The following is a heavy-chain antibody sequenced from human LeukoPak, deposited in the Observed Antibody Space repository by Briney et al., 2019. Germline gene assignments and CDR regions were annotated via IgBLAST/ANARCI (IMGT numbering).Heavy chain of an antibody. Sequence: PSETLSLTCTVSGGSINSGDYYWSWIRQPPGKGLEWIGYISHSGSTYYNPSLKSRVTVSVDRSKNQFSLKLTSVTAADTAVYYCARDRINYYYFDLWGQGTLVTVSS. D-gene: IGHD1-1*01. CDR3: ARDRINYYYFDL. J-gene: IGHJ4*02. CDR2: ISHSGST. V-gene: IGHV4-30-2*01. CDR1: GGSINSGDYY.